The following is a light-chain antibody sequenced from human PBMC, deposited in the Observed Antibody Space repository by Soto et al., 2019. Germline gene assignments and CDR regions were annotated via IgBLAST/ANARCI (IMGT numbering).Light chain of an antibody. CDR1: SRDIGDYNY. V-gene: IGLV2-8*01. J-gene: IGLJ3*02. CDR2: EVS. CDR3: GSYVGSKSFV. Sequence: QSALTQPPSASGSLGQSVTISCTGTSRDIGDYNYVSWYQQHAGKAPKLMIYEVSQRPSGVPDRFSGSKSGNTASLTVSGLQAEDEADYYCGSYVGSKSFVFGGGTQLTVL.